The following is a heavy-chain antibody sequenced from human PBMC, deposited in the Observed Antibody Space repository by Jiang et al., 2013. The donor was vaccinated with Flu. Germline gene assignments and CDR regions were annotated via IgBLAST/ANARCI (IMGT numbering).Heavy chain of an antibody. CDR3: AKVAFVYGDYETDY. D-gene: IGHD4-17*01. Sequence: VVQPGGSLRLSCAASGFTFSSYGMHWVRQAPGKGLEWVAFIRYDGSNKYYADSVKGRFTISRDNSKNTLYLQMNSLRAEDTAVYYCAKVAFVYGDYETDYWGQGTLVTVSS. J-gene: IGHJ4*02. CDR1: GFTFSSYG. V-gene: IGHV3-30*02. CDR2: IRYDGSNK.